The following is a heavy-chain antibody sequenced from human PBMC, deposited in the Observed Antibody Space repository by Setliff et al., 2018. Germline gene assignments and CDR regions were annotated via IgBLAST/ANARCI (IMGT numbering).Heavy chain of an antibody. CDR3: ARGYSYGPFGY. V-gene: IGHV1-2*06. J-gene: IGHJ4*02. CDR1: RYTFNDYY. CDR2: INPSSGGT. Sequence: GASVKVSCKAFRYTFNDYYIHWVRQTPGQGLEWMGRINPSSGGTDDAQNFLGRVTMTRDTAISTAYMELSRLTSDDTAVYYCARGYSYGPFGYWGQGTLVTVSS. D-gene: IGHD5-18*01.